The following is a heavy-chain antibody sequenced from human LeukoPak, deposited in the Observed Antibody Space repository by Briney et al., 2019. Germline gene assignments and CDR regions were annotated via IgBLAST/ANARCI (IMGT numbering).Heavy chain of an antibody. Sequence: PSETLSLTCTVSGGSISSSSYYWGWIRQPPGKGLEWIGSIYYSGSTYYNPSLKSRVTISVDTSKNQFSLKLSSVTAADTAVYYCARCRIVAIDYWGQGTLVTVSS. CDR3: ARCRIVAIDY. D-gene: IGHD2-21*01. CDR1: GGSISSSSYY. CDR2: IYYSGST. V-gene: IGHV4-39*01. J-gene: IGHJ4*02.